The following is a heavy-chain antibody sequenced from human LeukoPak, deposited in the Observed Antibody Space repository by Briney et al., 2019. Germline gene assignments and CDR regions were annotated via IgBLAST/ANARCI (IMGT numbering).Heavy chain of an antibody. CDR2: IKEDGSVK. Sequence: GGSLRLSCAVSGFTFSTFWMSWVRQAPGKGLERVANIKEDGSVKYYLDSVKGRFTISRDNAKSSLYLQMNSLRAEDTAVYYCARDDSGSPDAFNVWAQGTMVTVSS. J-gene: IGHJ3*01. D-gene: IGHD1-26*01. V-gene: IGHV3-7*01. CDR1: GFTFSTFW. CDR3: ARDDSGSPDAFNV.